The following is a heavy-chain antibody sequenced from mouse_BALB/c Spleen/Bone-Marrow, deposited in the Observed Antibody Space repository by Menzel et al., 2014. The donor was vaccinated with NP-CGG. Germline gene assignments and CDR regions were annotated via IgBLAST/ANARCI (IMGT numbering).Heavy chain of an antibody. J-gene: IGHJ1*01. CDR1: GYTFSSYW. V-gene: IGHV1-9*01. D-gene: IGHD2-3*01. CDR3: ARENDYWYFDV. CDR2: ILPGSGDT. Sequence: VKSVESGAELMKPGASVKISCKATGYTFSSYWIGWVKQRPGHGLEWIGEILPGSGDTNYNEKFKGKATFTADTSSNTAYMQLSSLTSEDSAVYYCARENDYWYFDVWGAGTTVTVSS.